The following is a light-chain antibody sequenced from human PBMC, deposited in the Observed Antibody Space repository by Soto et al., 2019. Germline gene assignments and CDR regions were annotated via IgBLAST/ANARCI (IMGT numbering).Light chain of an antibody. CDR2: DAS. CDR1: QSIRSW. CDR3: QQYNYRRT. V-gene: IGKV1-5*01. J-gene: IGKJ1*01. Sequence: DIQMTQSPSTLSASVGDRVTITCRASQSIRSWLAWYQQKPGKAPKLLIYDASDLGSGVPSRFSGSGSGTEFTLTISSLQPDDVATYYCQQYNYRRTFGQGTKVEIK.